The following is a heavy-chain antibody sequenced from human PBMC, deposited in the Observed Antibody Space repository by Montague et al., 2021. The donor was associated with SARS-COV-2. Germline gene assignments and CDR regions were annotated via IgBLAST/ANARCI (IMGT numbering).Heavy chain of an antibody. V-gene: IGHV4-4*02. CDR3: ARKGCGRPGLAC. CDR1: GDSVSTGNC. D-gene: IGHD1-26*01. Sequence: SETLSLTCIVSGDSVSTGNCWTCFLRPPGKDLEGFRGSNHTGGTKYKPSLKRRGSMSVDKSWKQYSLRFTTVTAADKAIYYCARKGCGRPGLACWGQGALVSVSS. J-gene: IGHJ4*02. CDR2: SNHTGGT.